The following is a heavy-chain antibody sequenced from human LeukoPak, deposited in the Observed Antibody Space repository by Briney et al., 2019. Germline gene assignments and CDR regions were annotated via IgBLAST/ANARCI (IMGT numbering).Heavy chain of an antibody. Sequence: ASVTVSCKVSGYILTEVAINWVRQAPGKGLEWIGGFDPEYDEDGETLFAQKFQGRVTMTEDASTDTAYMVLSSLRSEDTAVYYCAMTDRYAGRPFDYWGQGTLVTVSS. CDR2: FDPEYDEDGET. CDR1: GYILTEVA. D-gene: IGHD5-12*01. CDR3: AMTDRYAGRPFDY. V-gene: IGHV1-24*01. J-gene: IGHJ4*02.